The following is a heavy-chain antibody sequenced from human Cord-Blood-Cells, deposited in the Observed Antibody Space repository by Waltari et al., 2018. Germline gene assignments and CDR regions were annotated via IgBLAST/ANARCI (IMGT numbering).Heavy chain of an antibody. CDR2: IYYSGGT. Sequence: QLQLQESGPGLVKPSETLSLTCTVSGGSISSSSYYWGWIRQPPGKGLEWIGSIYYSGGTYYNPSLKSRVTISVDTSKNQFSLKLSSVTAADTAVYYCARHSVAGFYAYYFDYWGQGTLVTVSS. V-gene: IGHV4-39*01. J-gene: IGHJ4*02. CDR1: GGSISSSSYY. CDR3: ARHSVAGFYAYYFDY. D-gene: IGHD6-19*01.